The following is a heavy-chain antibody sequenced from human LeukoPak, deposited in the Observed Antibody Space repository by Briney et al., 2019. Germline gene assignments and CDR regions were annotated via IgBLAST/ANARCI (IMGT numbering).Heavy chain of an antibody. CDR1: GYTFTGYY. V-gene: IGHV1-2*02. Sequence: ASVKVSCKASGYTFTGYYMHWVRQAPGQGLEWMGWINPNSGGTNYAQKFQGRVTMTRDTSISTAYMELSRLRSDDTAVYYCARVEYQLPLYYFDYWGQGTLVTVSS. CDR3: ARVEYQLPLYYFDY. D-gene: IGHD2-2*01. CDR2: INPNSGGT. J-gene: IGHJ4*02.